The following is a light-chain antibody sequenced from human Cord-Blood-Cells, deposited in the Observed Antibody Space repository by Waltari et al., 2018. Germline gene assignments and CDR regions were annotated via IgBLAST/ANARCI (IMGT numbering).Light chain of an antibody. V-gene: IGLV2-23*02. CDR1: RSDVGSYNL. J-gene: IGLJ1*01. CDR2: EVS. Sequence: QSALTQPASGSGSPGQSITISCTGTRSDVGSYNLFSWYQQHPGKAPKLMIYEVSKRPSGVSNRFSGSKSGNTASLTISGLQAEDEADYYCCSYAGSSTYVFGTGTKVTVL. CDR3: CSYAGSSTYV.